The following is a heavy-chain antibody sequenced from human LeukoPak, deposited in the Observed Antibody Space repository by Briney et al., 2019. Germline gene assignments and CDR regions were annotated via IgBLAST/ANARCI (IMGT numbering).Heavy chain of an antibody. CDR1: GGSISSYY. J-gene: IGHJ5*02. Sequence: SETLSLTCSVSGGSISSYYWSWIRQPAGKGLEWIGRIYTSGSTNYNPSLKSRVTISVDTSKNQFSLKLSSVTAADTAVYYCARQDCSSTSCYVRGWFDPWGQGTLVTVSS. V-gene: IGHV4-4*07. CDR2: IYTSGST. D-gene: IGHD2-2*01. CDR3: ARQDCSSTSCYVRGWFDP.